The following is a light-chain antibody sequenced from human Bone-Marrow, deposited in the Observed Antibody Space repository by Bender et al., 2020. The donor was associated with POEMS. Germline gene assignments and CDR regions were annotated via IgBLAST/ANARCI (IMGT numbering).Light chain of an antibody. J-gene: IGLJ2*01. Sequence: QSALTQPASVSGSPGQSITISCSGTSSDVGGYNFVSWYQQHPGKAPKLMIYDVSNRPSGVSNRFSASKSSNTASLTISGLQAEDEADYYCSSYKRGVSSTLVFGGGTKLTVL. CDR3: SSYKRGVSSTLV. V-gene: IGLV2-14*01. CDR2: DVS. CDR1: SSDVGGYNF.